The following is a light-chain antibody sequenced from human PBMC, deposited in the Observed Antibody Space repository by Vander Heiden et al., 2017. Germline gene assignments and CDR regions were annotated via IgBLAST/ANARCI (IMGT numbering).Light chain of an antibody. CDR1: HTVSSN. V-gene: IGKV3-15*01. J-gene: IGKJ2*01. Sequence: EIGITHSPAALSLSPGDRATLSCRASHTVSSNLAWYRQKPGQAPRLLIYGASTSATGIPARFSGSGSGTEFTLTISSLQSEDFAVYYCQQYNNWPPTTFGQGTKLEIK. CDR2: GAS. CDR3: QQYNNWPPTT.